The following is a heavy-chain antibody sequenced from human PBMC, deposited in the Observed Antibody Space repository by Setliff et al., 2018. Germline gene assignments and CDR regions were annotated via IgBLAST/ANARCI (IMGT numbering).Heavy chain of an antibody. J-gene: IGHJ5*02. CDR1: GVSITTFY. D-gene: IGHD3-22*01. CDR3: ARVDDVGSGYENSIDP. CDR2: ITYSGSA. V-gene: IGHV4-59*12. Sequence: SETLSLTCNVSGVSITTFYWTWIRQPPGKGLEWIGFITYSGSANYHPSLKSRVTISLDTSKNQFSLKLSSVTAADTAVYYCARVDDVGSGYENSIDPWGRGTLVTVSS.